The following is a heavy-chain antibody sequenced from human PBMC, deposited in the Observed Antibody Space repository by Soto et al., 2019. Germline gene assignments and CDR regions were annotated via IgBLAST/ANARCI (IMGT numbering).Heavy chain of an antibody. J-gene: IGHJ6*02. CDR1: GYTFTGYY. Sequence: AASVKVSCKASGYTFTGYYMHWVRQAPGQGLEWMGWINPNSGGTNYAQKFQGRVTMTRDTSISTAYMELSRLRSDDTAVYYCASRSKSYYYYYGMDVWGQGTTVTVSS. V-gene: IGHV1-2*02. CDR3: ASRSKSYYYYYGMDV. CDR2: INPNSGGT.